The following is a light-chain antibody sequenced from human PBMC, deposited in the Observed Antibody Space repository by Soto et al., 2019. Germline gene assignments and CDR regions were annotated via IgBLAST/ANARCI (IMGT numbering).Light chain of an antibody. CDR2: GNS. CDR3: QSYDSSLSGYV. CDR1: SSNIGAGYD. Sequence: QSVLTQPPSVSGAPGQRVTISCTGSSSNIGAGYDVHWYQQLPGTAPKLLIYGNSNRPSGVPDRFSGSKSGTSASLAITGLQVEDEADYYCQSYDSSLSGYVFGPGTKLTVL. V-gene: IGLV1-40*01. J-gene: IGLJ1*01.